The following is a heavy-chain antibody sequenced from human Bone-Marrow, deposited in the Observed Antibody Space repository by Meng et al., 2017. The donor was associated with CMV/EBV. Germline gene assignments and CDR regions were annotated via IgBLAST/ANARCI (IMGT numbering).Heavy chain of an antibody. CDR2: ISSSGNTI. V-gene: IGHV3-48*03. CDR3: AIHCSSTSCNYYYYGMDV. D-gene: IGHD2-2*01. J-gene: IGHJ6*02. CDR1: GFTFSSYE. Sequence: GESLKISCAASGFTFSSYEMNWVRQAPGKGLEWVSYISSSGNTIYYADSVKGRFTISRDNAKNSLYLQMNSLRAEDTAVYYCAIHCSSTSCNYYYYGMDVWGQGTTVTVSS.